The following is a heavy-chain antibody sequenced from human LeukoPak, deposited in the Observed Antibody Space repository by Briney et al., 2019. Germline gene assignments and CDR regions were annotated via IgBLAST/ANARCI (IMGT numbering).Heavy chain of an antibody. V-gene: IGHV4-34*01. CDR2: INHSGTT. CDR3: AKGTQWPDP. J-gene: IGHJ5*02. CDR1: GFTFSSYA. Sequence: PGGSLRLSCAASGFTFSSYAMSWVRQAPGKGLEWIGEINHSGTTNYNPSLKSRVTMSVDTSKSQISLKLTSVTAADTATYYCAKGTQWPDPWGQGTRVTVSS. D-gene: IGHD6-19*01.